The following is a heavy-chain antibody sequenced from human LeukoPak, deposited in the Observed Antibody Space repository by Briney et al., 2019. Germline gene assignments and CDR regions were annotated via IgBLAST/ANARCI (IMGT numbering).Heavy chain of an antibody. Sequence: ASVKASCKASGYTFTSYYIHWVRQAPGQGLEWMGIINPSGGITTYAQKFQRRVTMTRDKSTSTVYMELRRLTSEDTAVYYCARDGKTAAGNNFDYWGQGTLVTVSS. CDR3: ARDGKTAAGNNFDY. J-gene: IGHJ4*02. CDR2: INPSGGIT. V-gene: IGHV1-46*01. D-gene: IGHD6-13*01. CDR1: GYTFTSYY.